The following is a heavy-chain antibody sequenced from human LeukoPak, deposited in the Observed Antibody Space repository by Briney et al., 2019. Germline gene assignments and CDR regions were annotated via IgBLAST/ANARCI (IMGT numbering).Heavy chain of an antibody. D-gene: IGHD6-19*01. CDR1: GGSISSYY. CDR3: ARHWLVGTFDY. J-gene: IGHJ4*02. CDR2: IYYSGST. V-gene: IGHV4-59*08. Sequence: SETLSLTCTVSGGSISSYYWSWIRQPPGKGLEWIGYIYYSGSTNYNPFLKSRVTISVDTSKNQFSLKLSSVTAADTAVYYCARHWLVGTFDYWGQGTLVTVSS.